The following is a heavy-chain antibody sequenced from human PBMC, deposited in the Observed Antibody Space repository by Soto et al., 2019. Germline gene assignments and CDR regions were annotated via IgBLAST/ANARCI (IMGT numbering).Heavy chain of an antibody. CDR3: EREAEAARFDY. D-gene: IGHD6-13*01. Sequence: PSETLSLTCTVSGGSVSSGSYYWSWIRQPPGKGLEWIGYIYYSGSTNYNPSLKSRVTISVDTSKSQFSLKLSSVTAADTAVYYCEREAEAARFDYCGQGTIVTVYS. CDR1: GGSVSSGSYY. J-gene: IGHJ4*02. V-gene: IGHV4-61*01. CDR2: IYYSGST.